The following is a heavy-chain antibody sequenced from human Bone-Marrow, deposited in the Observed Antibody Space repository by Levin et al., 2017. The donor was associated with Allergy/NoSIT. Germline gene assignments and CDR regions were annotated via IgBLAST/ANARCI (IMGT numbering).Heavy chain of an antibody. CDR3: AREIVDIVSGWFDP. V-gene: IGHV3-11*01. D-gene: IGHD5-12*01. CDR1: GFTFSDYY. Sequence: GESLKISCAASGFTFSDYYMSWIRQAPGKGLEWVSYISSSGSTIYYADSVKGRFTISRDNAKNSLYLQMNSLRAEDTAVYYCAREIVDIVSGWFDPWGQGTLVTVSS. CDR2: ISSSGSTI. J-gene: IGHJ5*02.